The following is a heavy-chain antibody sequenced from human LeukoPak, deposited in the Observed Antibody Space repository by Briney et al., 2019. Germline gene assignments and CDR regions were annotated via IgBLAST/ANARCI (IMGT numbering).Heavy chain of an antibody. D-gene: IGHD1-26*01. J-gene: IGHJ5*02. CDR2: IDTVGSTT. V-gene: IGHV3-74*03. CDR1: GFTFSAYW. Sequence: GGSLRLSCAASGFTFSAYWMHWVRQAPGKGLVWVSRIDTVGSTTTYADSVKGRFTISRDNAKNTLHLQMSSLTADDTGVYYAKVRGGSDDWVDPWGQGTLVTVSS. CDR3: KVRGGSDDWVDP.